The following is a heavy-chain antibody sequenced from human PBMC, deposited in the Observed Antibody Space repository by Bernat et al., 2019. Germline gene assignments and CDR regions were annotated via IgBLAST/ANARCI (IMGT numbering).Heavy chain of an antibody. Sequence: QVQLVQSGAEVKKPGSSVKVSCKASGGTFSSYAISWVRQAPGQGLEWMGRIIPILGIANYAQKFQGRVTITADKSTSTAYMELSSLRSEDTAVYYCASHDEYCTNGVCYHYWGQGPLVTVSS. J-gene: IGHJ4*02. CDR2: IIPILGIA. D-gene: IGHD2-8*01. V-gene: IGHV1-69*04. CDR1: GGTFSSYA. CDR3: ASHDEYCTNGVCYHY.